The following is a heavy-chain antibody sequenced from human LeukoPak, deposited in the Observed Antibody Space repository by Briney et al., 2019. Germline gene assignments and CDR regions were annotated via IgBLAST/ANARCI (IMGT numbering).Heavy chain of an antibody. D-gene: IGHD3-3*01. V-gene: IGHV4-39*07. Sequence: SETLSLTCTVSGDSISNNDYYWGWIRQPPGKGLEWIGSIYYSGNTFYNPSLKSRVTISVDKSKNQFSLKLSSVTAADTAVYYCARTAYYDFWSGYYFGRKNNWFDPWGQGTLVTVSS. J-gene: IGHJ5*02. CDR3: ARTAYYDFWSGYYFGRKNNWFDP. CDR1: GDSISNNDYY. CDR2: IYYSGNT.